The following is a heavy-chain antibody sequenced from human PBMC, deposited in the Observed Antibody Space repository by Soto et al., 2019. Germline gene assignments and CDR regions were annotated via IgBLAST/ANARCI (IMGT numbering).Heavy chain of an antibody. D-gene: IGHD2-15*01. CDR3: ARYCSGGSCYGEGEDAFDI. CDR2: IIPILGTA. CDR1: GGTFSSYA. V-gene: IGHV1-69*04. J-gene: IGHJ3*02. Sequence: SVKVSCKASGGTFSSYAISWVRQAPGQGLEWMGRIIPILGTANYAQKFQGRVTITADKSTSTAYMELSSLRSEDTAVYYCARYCSGGSCYGEGEDAFDIWGQGTMVTVSS.